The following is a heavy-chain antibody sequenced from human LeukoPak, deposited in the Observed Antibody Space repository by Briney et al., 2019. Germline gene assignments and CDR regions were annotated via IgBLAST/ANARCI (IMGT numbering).Heavy chain of an antibody. J-gene: IGHJ4*02. Sequence: SETLSLTCAVSGGSISSSNWWSWVRQPPGKGLEWIGEIYHSGSTNYNPSLKSRVTISVDMSKNQFSLKLSSVTAADTAVYYCARNTAVDAFDYWGQGTQVTVSS. CDR1: GGSISSSNW. V-gene: IGHV4-4*02. CDR3: ARNTAVDAFDY. CDR2: IYHSGST. D-gene: IGHD6-19*01.